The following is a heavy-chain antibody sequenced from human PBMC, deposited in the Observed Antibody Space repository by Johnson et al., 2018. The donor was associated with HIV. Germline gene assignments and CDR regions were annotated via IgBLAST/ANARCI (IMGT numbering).Heavy chain of an antibody. D-gene: IGHD5-18*01. V-gene: IGHV3-30*04. Sequence: QMLLVESGGGVVQPGRSLRLSCAASGFTFSSYAMHWVRQAPGKGLEWVAVISYDGHNEYYADSVEGRFTVSRDNTKNTLYLQMNSMGADDTAIDYCATRACTTMAEDDAFDIWGQGTMVTVSS. CDR2: ISYDGHNE. J-gene: IGHJ3*02. CDR3: ATRACTTMAEDDAFDI. CDR1: GFTFSSYA.